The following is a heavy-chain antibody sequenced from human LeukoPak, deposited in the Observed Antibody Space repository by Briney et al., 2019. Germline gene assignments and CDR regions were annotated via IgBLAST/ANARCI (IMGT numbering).Heavy chain of an antibody. Sequence: GGSLRLSCAASGFTFGSYAMSWVRQAPGKGLEWVSAISGSGGSTYYADSVEGRFTISRDNSKNTLYLQMNSLRAEDTAVYYCAKGIIGSYSSGSLVFDYWGQGTLVTVSS. CDR2: ISGSGGST. V-gene: IGHV3-23*01. CDR3: AKGIIGSYSSGSLVFDY. J-gene: IGHJ4*02. CDR1: GFTFGSYA. D-gene: IGHD6-19*01.